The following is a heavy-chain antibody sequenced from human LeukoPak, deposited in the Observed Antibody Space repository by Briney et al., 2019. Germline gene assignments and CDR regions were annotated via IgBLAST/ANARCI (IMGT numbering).Heavy chain of an antibody. J-gene: IGHJ4*02. D-gene: IGHD3-16*01. Sequence: GGSLRLSCSPSGFTFSDYAMYWVRQAPGKGLEYVSSIVGDGSSPYYADSVKGKFTISRDNSKNTLYLQMSSLRTEDTALYYCVKDIVPYDSIWGPFDFWGQGTLVTVSS. CDR2: IVGDGSSP. V-gene: IGHV3-64D*06. CDR1: GFTFSDYA. CDR3: VKDIVPYDSIWGPFDF.